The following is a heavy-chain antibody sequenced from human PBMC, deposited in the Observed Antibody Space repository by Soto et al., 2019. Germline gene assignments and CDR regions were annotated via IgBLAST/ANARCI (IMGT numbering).Heavy chain of an antibody. CDR1: GYTFTSYY. Sequence: QVQLVQSGAEVKKPGASVKVSCKASGYTFTSYYMHWVRQAPGHGLEWMGIINPSGGSTSYAQKFQGRVTMTRDTSTSTVYMELSSLRSEDTAVYYCARGKNDYGDYVGAFDIWGQGTMVTVSS. CDR2: INPSGGST. V-gene: IGHV1-46*03. CDR3: ARGKNDYGDYVGAFDI. J-gene: IGHJ3*02. D-gene: IGHD4-17*01.